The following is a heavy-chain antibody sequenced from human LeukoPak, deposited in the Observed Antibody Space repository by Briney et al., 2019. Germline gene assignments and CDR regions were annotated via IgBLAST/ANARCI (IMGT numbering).Heavy chain of an antibody. CDR2: IFYSGST. CDR1: GGSFSSGGYY. CDR3: ARRIPVAGLFDY. V-gene: IGHV4-31*03. D-gene: IGHD6-19*01. Sequence: PSQTLSLTCTVSGGSFSSGGYYWSWLRQHPGMGPEWVGYIFYSGSTYYNPSLKSRVTISQDTSKNQFSLKLSSVTAADTAVYYCARRIPVAGLFDYWGQGTLVTVSS. J-gene: IGHJ4*02.